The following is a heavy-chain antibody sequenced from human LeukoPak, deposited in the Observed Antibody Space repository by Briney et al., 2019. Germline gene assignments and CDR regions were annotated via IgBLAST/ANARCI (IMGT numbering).Heavy chain of an antibody. J-gene: IGHJ6*02. CDR3: ARGVGWEVQPYYYGMDV. D-gene: IGHD1-26*01. Sequence: GGSLRLSCAASGFTFNIYSMNWVRQAPGKGLEWVSSISGTSNCIYYADSVKGRFTISRDNAKNSLYLQMNSLRAEDTAVYYCARGVGWEVQPYYYGMDVWGPGTTVTVSS. CDR1: GFTFNIYS. CDR2: ISGTSNCI. V-gene: IGHV3-21*01.